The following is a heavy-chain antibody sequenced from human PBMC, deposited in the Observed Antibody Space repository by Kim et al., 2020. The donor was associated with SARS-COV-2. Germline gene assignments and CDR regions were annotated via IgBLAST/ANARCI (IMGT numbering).Heavy chain of an antibody. CDR1: GFTFSDYA. CDR2: SLVRGNSA. D-gene: IGHD6-13*01. V-gene: IGHV3-23*01. J-gene: IGHJ4*02. Sequence: GGSLRLSCAASGFTFSDYAMTWVRQAPGKGLEWVSASLVRGNSAYYADSVKGRFTISRDNSKNTLDLQMNSLRAEDTAVYYCARRRPAANPWYFDYWGQGTLVTVSS. CDR3: ARRRPAANPWYFDY.